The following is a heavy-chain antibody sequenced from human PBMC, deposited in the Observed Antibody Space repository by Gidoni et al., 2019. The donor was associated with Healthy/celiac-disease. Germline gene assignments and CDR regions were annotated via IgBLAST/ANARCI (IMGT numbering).Heavy chain of an antibody. CDR3: AKASSGYYDFWSGYYIPDYYYGMDV. CDR2: IRGSGGST. V-gene: IGHV3-23*01. D-gene: IGHD3-3*01. J-gene: IGHJ6*02. CDR1: GFTFSSYA. Sequence: EVQLLESGGGLVQPGGSLRLSCAASGFTFSSYAMSWVRKAPGKGLEWGSAIRGSGGSTYYADSVKGRFTISRDNSKNTLYLQMNSLRAEDTAVYYCAKASSGYYDFWSGYYIPDYYYGMDVWGQGTTVTVSS.